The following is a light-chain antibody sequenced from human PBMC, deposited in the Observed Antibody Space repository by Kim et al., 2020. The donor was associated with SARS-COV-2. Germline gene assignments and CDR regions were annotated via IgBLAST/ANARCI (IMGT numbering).Light chain of an antibody. Sequence: QLVLTQSPSASAYLGASVKLTCTLSSGHSSYAIAWHQQQPEKGPRYLMKLNSDGSHSKVDGIPDRFSGYSSGAERYLTISSLQSEDEADYYCQTWGTGIVVFGVVTQLTVL. CDR2: LNSDGSH. J-gene: IGLJ2*01. CDR3: QTWGTGIVV. CDR1: SGHSSYA. V-gene: IGLV4-69*01.